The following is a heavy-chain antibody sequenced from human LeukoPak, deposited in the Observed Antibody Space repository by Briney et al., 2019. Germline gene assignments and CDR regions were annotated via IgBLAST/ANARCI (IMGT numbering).Heavy chain of an antibody. J-gene: IGHJ6*03. V-gene: IGHV4-59*08. Sequence: SETLSLTCTVSGGSTSIYYWSWIRQPPGKGLEWIGYISYSENTNYNPSLKSRVNISVDSSKNQFSLKLSSVTDADTAVYYCAGTSKYMAVWGKGTTVTVSS. CDR2: ISYSENT. CDR3: AGTSKYMAV. CDR1: GGSTSIYY.